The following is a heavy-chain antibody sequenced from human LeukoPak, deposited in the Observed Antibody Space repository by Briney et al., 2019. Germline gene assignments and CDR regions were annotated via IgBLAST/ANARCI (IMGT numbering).Heavy chain of an antibody. J-gene: IGHJ6*03. CDR2: ISAYNGNT. D-gene: IGHD3-16*01. CDR3: ARGGGVTGYYYYYMDV. Sequence: ASVEVSCKASGYTFTSYGISWVRQAPGQGVEWMGWISAYNGNTNYAQKLQGRVTMTRNTSISTAYMELSSLRSEDTAVYYCARGGGVTGYYYYYMDVWGKGTTVTISS. V-gene: IGHV1-18*01. CDR1: GYTFTSYG.